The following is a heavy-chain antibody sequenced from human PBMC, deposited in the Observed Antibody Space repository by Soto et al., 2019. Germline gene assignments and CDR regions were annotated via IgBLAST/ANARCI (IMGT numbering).Heavy chain of an antibody. CDR2: IYPGDSDT. D-gene: IGHD3-3*01. J-gene: IGHJ6*02. CDR3: ARGASGYFLDYYGMDV. Sequence: PGGSLKISCKGSGYSFTSYWIGWVRQMPGKGLEWMGIIYPGDSDTRYSPSFQGQVTTSADKSISTAYLQWSSLKASDTAMYYCARGASGYFLDYYGMDVWGQGTTVTVSS. V-gene: IGHV5-51*01. CDR1: GYSFTSYW.